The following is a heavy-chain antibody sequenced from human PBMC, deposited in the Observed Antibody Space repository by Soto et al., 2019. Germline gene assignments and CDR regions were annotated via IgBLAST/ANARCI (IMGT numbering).Heavy chain of an antibody. CDR2: TTGSGGTA. CDR1: ISALKSKP. Sequence: EVQLLESGGGWLHLGGPLDLPVEASISALKSKPMAWAGRAPGKGLGWVSATTGSGGTAYYAGSVKGRFTISRDNSKNTLYLQMDSLRAEDTAVYYCAKHSGYDHYYGMDVWGQGTTVTVSS. V-gene: IGHV3-23*01. CDR3: AKHSGYDHYYGMDV. D-gene: IGHD5-12*01. J-gene: IGHJ6*02.